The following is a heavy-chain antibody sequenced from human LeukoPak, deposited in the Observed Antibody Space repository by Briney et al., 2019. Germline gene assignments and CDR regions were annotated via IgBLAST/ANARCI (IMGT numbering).Heavy chain of an antibody. D-gene: IGHD6-19*01. V-gene: IGHV3-30*04. CDR2: ISYDGSNK. J-gene: IGHJ4*02. CDR3: ARLSDLGYSSGWYPGYFDY. Sequence: GGSLRLSCAASGFTFSSYAMHWVRQAPGKGLEWVAVISYDGSNKYYADSVKGRFTISRDNSKNTLYLQMNSLRAEDTAVYYCARLSDLGYSSGWYPGYFDYWGQGTLVTVSS. CDR1: GFTFSSYA.